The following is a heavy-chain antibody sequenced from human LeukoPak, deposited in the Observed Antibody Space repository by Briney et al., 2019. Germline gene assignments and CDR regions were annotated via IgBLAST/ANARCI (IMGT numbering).Heavy chain of an antibody. CDR3: VRDGVVGTVTQFDY. D-gene: IGHD3-16*01. CDR1: GYIFTAYA. CDR2: INVVSGNP. V-gene: IGHV7-4-1*02. J-gene: IGHJ4*02. Sequence: ASVKVSRKASGYIFTAYAINWLRQAPGQGLEWMGWINVVSGNPTYAQGFTGRFVFSSDTSVSTAYLQISRLEAEDTAVYYCVRDGVVGTVTQFDYWGQGTLVTVSS.